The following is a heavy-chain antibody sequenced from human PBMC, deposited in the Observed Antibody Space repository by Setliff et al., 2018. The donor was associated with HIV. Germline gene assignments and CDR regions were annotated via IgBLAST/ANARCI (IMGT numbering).Heavy chain of an antibody. CDR1: GFTFSNYA. V-gene: IGHV3-7*03. J-gene: IGHJ4*02. CDR2: IKKDGSEI. Sequence: PGGSLRLSCAASGFTFSNYALTWVRQAPGKGLEWVATIKKDGSEIYYVDSVKGRFTISRDNAKSSLFLQMKSLRVEDTALYYCAKSLSPGDYYNFLSGYSPFDYWGQGTRVTVSS. CDR3: AKSLSPGDYYNFLSGYSPFDY. D-gene: IGHD3-3*01.